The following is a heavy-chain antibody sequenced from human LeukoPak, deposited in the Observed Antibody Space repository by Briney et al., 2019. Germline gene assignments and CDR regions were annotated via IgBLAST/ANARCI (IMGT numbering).Heavy chain of an antibody. Sequence: SETLSLTCAVYGGSFSGYYWSWIRQPPGKGLEWIGEINHSGSTNYNPSLKSRVTISVDTSKNQFSLKLSSVTAADTAVYYCARGGAIYSSSWYGGLGYWGQGTLVTVSS. J-gene: IGHJ4*02. CDR2: INHSGST. D-gene: IGHD6-13*01. CDR1: GGSFSGYY. V-gene: IGHV4-34*01. CDR3: ARGGAIYSSSWYGGLGY.